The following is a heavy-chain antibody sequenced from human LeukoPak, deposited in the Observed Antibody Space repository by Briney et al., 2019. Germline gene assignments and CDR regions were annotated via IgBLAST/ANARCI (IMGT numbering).Heavy chain of an antibody. Sequence: SETLSLTCTVSGGSISSYYWSWIRQPPGKGLERIGEINHSGSTNYNPSLKSRVTISVDTSKNQFSLKLSSVTAADTAVYYCARSRSYGYRDVDYWGQGTLVTVSS. J-gene: IGHJ4*02. D-gene: IGHD5-18*01. CDR2: INHSGST. V-gene: IGHV4-34*01. CDR3: ARSRSYGYRDVDY. CDR1: GGSISSYY.